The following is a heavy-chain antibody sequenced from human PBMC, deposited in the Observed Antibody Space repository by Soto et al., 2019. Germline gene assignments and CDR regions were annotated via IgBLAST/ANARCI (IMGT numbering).Heavy chain of an antibody. CDR1: GFTFSSYA. Sequence: QVQLVESGGGVVQPGRSLRLSCAASGFTFSSYAMHWVRQAPGKGLEWVAVISYDGSNKYYADSVKGRFTISRNNFKNTAYSQMDRLRAEDTAGVFCAGFIVVVVAADVSYGMDVWGQGTTVTVSS. V-gene: IGHV3-30*14. CDR3: AGFIVVVVAADVSYGMDV. J-gene: IGHJ6*02. CDR2: ISYDGSNK. D-gene: IGHD2-15*01.